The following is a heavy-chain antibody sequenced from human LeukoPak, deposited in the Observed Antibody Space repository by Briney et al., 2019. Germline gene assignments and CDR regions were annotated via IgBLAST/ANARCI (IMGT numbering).Heavy chain of an antibody. J-gene: IGHJ6*02. CDR2: IHQSGST. V-gene: IGHV4-34*01. Sequence: SETLSLTCAIYGGSFGTHSWTWIRQPPGKGLEWVGEIHQSGSTNYNPSLRSRVIILVDTSKNQFSVRLRSVTAADTAMYFCTRGNMSPGSFHGMDVWGQGTMVTVSS. D-gene: IGHD2-21*01. CDR3: TRGNMSPGSFHGMDV. CDR1: GGSFGTHS.